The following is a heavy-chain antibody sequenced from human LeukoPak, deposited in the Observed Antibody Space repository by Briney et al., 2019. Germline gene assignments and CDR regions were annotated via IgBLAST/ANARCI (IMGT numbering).Heavy chain of an antibody. CDR3: ARQESEMTTPANRYFDH. V-gene: IGHV5-51*01. CDR1: GYSFTSYW. D-gene: IGHD5-24*01. Sequence: NPGESLKISCKGSGYSFTSYWIGWVRQMPGKGLEWMGIVYPDDSDVRYNPSFQGQVTISADKSINTAYLQWSSLKASDSAVYYCARQESEMTTPANRYFDHWGQGTLVTVSS. J-gene: IGHJ4*02. CDR2: VYPDDSDV.